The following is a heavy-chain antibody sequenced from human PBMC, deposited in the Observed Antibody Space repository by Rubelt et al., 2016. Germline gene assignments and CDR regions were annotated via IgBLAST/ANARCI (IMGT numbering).Heavy chain of an antibody. J-gene: IGHJ4*02. CDR1: GFTFSSYA. Sequence: EMELRESGGSLVQPGASLRLSCVASGFTFSSYAMNWVRQAPGKGLDWVSSLSGRGGSTYYADSVKGRFTISRDNSKSTLYLQMNNLRAEDTAVYYCGKDSSTTVAADDFWGQGTLVTVSS. V-gene: IGHV3-23*01. CDR2: LSGRGGST. CDR3: GKDSSTTVAADDF. D-gene: IGHD1-1*01.